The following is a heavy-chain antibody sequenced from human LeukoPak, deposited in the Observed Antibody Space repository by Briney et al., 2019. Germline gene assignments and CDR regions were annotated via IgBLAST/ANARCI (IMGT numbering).Heavy chain of an antibody. Sequence: PGGSLRLSCAASGFTFRSYGMHWVRQAPGKGLEWAAVISYDGSNKYYADSIKGRFTISRENSKNTLHLQMNSLRAEDTAAYYCAKDHYYYGSGIYFMHYFDYWGQGTLVTVSS. CDR2: ISYDGSNK. V-gene: IGHV3-30*18. CDR3: AKDHYYYGSGIYFMHYFDY. CDR1: GFTFRSYG. D-gene: IGHD3-10*01. J-gene: IGHJ4*02.